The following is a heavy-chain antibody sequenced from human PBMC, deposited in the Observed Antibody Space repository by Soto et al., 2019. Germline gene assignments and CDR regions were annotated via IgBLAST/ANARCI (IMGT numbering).Heavy chain of an antibody. V-gene: IGHV4-31*03. CDR3: TTNRLEGFDY. CDR2: IYYSGST. Sequence: SEPLSLTCTFSGDSISSGGCYCSWIRQHPGKGLEWIGYIYYSGSTYYNPSLKSRVTTSVDTSKNQFSLKLSSVTAADTAVYYCTTNRLEGFDYWGQGTLVTVSS. CDR1: GDSISSGGCY. J-gene: IGHJ4*02.